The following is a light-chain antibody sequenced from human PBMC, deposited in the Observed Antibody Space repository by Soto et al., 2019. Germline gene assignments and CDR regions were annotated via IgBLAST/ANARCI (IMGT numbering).Light chain of an antibody. CDR2: EAS. Sequence: DIQMTQSPSTLSASVGDRVVFTCRASQTINNWLAWYQQKPGKAPDLVIYEASTLESGVPSRFNGSGSGTEFTLTISSLQPDDFATYYCQQSYSTPRTLGQGTKVDIK. CDR3: QQSYSTPRT. CDR1: QTINNW. J-gene: IGKJ1*01. V-gene: IGKV1-5*01.